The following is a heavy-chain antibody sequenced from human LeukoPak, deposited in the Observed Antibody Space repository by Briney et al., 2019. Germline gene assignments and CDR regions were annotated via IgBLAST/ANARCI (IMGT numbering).Heavy chain of an antibody. CDR2: ISSSSSYI. CDR1: GFTFSSYS. J-gene: IGHJ4*02. D-gene: IGHD3-10*01. CDR3: ARDFYGSGSYLFDY. Sequence: GGSLRLSCAASGFTFSSYSMNWVRQAPGKGLEWVSSISSSSSYIYYADSVKGRFTISRDYDNNSLYLQMNSLRAEDTAVYYCARDFYGSGSYLFDYWGQGTLVTVSS. V-gene: IGHV3-21*01.